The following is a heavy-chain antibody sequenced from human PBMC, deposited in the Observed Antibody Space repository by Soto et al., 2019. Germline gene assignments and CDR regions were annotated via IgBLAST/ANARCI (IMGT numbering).Heavy chain of an antibody. V-gene: IGHV4-34*01. CDR2: ITHSGSS. J-gene: IGHJ4*02. CDR1: GGSFSGYC. D-gene: IGHD6-13*01. CDR3: ARGRKGYSSSWCVVVD. Sequence: ETLSLTCSVYGGSFSGYCWSWIRQPPGKGLEWIGEITHSGSSNYNPSLKSRVTISVDTSKNQFSLKLNSVTAADTAVYYCARGRKGYSSSWCVVVDWGQGTLVTVSS.